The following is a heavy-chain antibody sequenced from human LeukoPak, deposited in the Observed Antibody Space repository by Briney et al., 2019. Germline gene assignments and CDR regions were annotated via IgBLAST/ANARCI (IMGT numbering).Heavy chain of an antibody. CDR1: GFTFDDYA. D-gene: IGHD3-22*01. CDR2: ISWDGGST. J-gene: IGHJ6*03. CDR3: ARNYYDSSGYYYYYMDV. Sequence: GGSLRLSCAASGFTFDDYAMHWVRQAPGKGLEWVSLISWDGGSTYYADSVKGRFTISRDNSKNSLYLQMNSLRAEDTALYYCARNYYDSSGYYYYYMDVWGKGTTVTMSS. V-gene: IGHV3-43D*03.